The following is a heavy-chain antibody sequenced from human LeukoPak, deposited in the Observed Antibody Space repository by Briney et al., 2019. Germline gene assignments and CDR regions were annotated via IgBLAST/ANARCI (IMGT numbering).Heavy chain of an antibody. Sequence: SVKVSCKASGGTFSSYAISWVRQAPGQGLEWMGRIANYAQKFQGRVTITTDESTSTAYMELSSLRSEDTAVYYCARGDGYNYYYFEYWGQGTLVIVSS. V-gene: IGHV1-69*05. CDR3: ARGDGYNYYYFEY. J-gene: IGHJ4*02. CDR2: IA. D-gene: IGHD5-24*01. CDR1: GGTFSSYA.